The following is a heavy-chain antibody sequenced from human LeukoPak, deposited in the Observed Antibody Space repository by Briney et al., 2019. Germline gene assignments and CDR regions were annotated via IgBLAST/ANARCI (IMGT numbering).Heavy chain of an antibody. CDR3: ARSGYYDFWSGYYVY. CDR1: GGSISSYY. CDR2: IYYSGSV. Sequence: RPSETLSLTCSVSGGSISSYYWSWIRQPPGKGLEWIGYIYYSGSVNYNPSLKGRVTMSADASNNQFSLNLTSVTAADTAVYFCARSGYYDFWSGYYVYWGQGTPVTVSS. D-gene: IGHD3-3*01. J-gene: IGHJ4*02. V-gene: IGHV4-59*01.